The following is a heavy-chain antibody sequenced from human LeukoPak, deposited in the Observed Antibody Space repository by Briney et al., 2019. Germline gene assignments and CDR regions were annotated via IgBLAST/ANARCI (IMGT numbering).Heavy chain of an antibody. CDR1: GYTFTSYD. J-gene: IGHJ6*02. Sequence: ASVKVSCKASGYTFTSYDINWVRQATGQGLEWMGWMNPNSGNTGYAQKFQGRVTMTRNTSISTAYMELSSLRSDDTAVYYCARGRYDILTGYYYYYYYGMDVWGQGTTVTVSS. V-gene: IGHV1-8*01. D-gene: IGHD3-9*01. CDR2: MNPNSGNT. CDR3: ARGRYDILTGYYYYYYYGMDV.